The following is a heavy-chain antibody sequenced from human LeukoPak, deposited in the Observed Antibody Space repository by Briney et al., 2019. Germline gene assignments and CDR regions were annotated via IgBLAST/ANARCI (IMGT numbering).Heavy chain of an antibody. CDR2: FDPEDGEA. D-gene: IGHD5-18*01. J-gene: IGHJ5*02. CDR3: ATGRGYSYGVPWFDP. CDR1: GYTLTELS. V-gene: IGHV1-24*01. Sequence: ASVKVSCKVSGYTLTELSMHWVRQAPGKGLEWMGGFDPEDGEAIYAQKFQGRVTMTEDTSTDTAYMELSNLRSEDTAVYYCATGRGYSYGVPWFDPWGQGTLVTVSS.